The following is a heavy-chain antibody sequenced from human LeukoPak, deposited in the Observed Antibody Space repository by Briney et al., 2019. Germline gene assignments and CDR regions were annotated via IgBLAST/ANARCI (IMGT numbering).Heavy chain of an antibody. CDR1: VGTFSSYA. V-gene: IGHV1-69*05. Sequence: SVKVSRKASVGTFSSYAISWVRPAPRRGLEWMGRIIPIFGTAKYAQNFQGRVTITTDESTSTACMELSSLRSEDTAVYCCARDTMGTLDYWGEGTLVTVSS. CDR3: ARDTMGTLDY. CDR2: IIPIFGTA. J-gene: IGHJ4*02. D-gene: IGHD3-10*01.